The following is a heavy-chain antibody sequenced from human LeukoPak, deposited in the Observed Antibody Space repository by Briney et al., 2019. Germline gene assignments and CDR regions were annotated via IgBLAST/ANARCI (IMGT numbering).Heavy chain of an antibody. V-gene: IGHV3-48*01. CDR1: GYTFNASG. J-gene: IGHJ4*02. CDR2: IGTTSGAI. Sequence: PGGCLRLSCAASGYTFNASGPNWVREAPGKGLEWVSYIGTTSGAIYYADSVKGRFTISRDSAKNSLYLQMNSLRAEDTAVYYCARFRTWGDKAFDYWGQGTLVTVSS. D-gene: IGHD2-21*02. CDR3: ARFRTWGDKAFDY.